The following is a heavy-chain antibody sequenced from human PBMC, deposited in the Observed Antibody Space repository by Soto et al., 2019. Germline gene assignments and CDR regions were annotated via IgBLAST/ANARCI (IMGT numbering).Heavy chain of an antibody. Sequence: EAQLVESGGGLVKPGGSLRLSCAASGFIFSSYSMNWVRQAPGKGLEWVSSISSSSSYIYYADSVKGRFTISRDNAKNSLYLQMNSLRAEDTAVYYCARGRGAAGTDSVQYYGMDVWGQGTTVTVSS. CDR2: ISSSSSYI. J-gene: IGHJ6*02. D-gene: IGHD6-13*01. CDR1: GFIFSSYS. CDR3: ARGRGAAGTDSVQYYGMDV. V-gene: IGHV3-21*01.